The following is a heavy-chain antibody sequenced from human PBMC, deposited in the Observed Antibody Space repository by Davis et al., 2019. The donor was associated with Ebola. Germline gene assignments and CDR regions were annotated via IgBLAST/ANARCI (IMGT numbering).Heavy chain of an antibody. Sequence: GSLRLSCAVYGGSFSGYYWSWIRQPPGKGLEWIGEINHSGSTNYNPSLKSRVTISVDRSKNQFSLKLSSVTAADTAVYYCARGAVAGLPFDYWGQGTLVTVSS. CDR3: ARGAVAGLPFDY. CDR1: GGSFSGYY. D-gene: IGHD6-19*01. J-gene: IGHJ4*02. CDR2: INHSGST. V-gene: IGHV4-34*01.